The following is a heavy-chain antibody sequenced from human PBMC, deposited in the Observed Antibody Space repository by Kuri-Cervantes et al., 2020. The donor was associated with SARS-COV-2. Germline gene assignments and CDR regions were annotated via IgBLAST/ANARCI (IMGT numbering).Heavy chain of an antibody. Sequence: GGSLRLSCAASGFTFSSYAMSWVRQAPGKGLEWVSVIYSGGSSTYYADSVKGRFTISRDNAKNSLYLQMNSLRAEDTAVYYCARVPSYYDSSGYYVDYWGQGTLVTVSS. CDR2: IYSGGSST. V-gene: IGHV3-23*03. CDR3: ARVPSYYDSSGYYVDY. D-gene: IGHD3-22*01. CDR1: GFTFSSYA. J-gene: IGHJ4*02.